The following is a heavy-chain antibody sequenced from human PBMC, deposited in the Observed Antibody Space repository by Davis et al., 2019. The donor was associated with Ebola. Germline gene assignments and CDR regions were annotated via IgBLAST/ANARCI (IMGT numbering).Heavy chain of an antibody. CDR1: GFTFRNYA. CDR2: VSHSEREN. J-gene: IGHJ4*02. V-gene: IGHV3-30*01. D-gene: IGHD3-3*01. Sequence: GESLKISCAASGFTFRNYAMHWVPHAPRXXXXXXSVVSHSERENFYADSVKGRFTISRDNSENTLYLQMNSLTAADPAVYYCARAVFHEVLDYWGQGTTVXVSS. CDR3: ARAVFHEVLDY.